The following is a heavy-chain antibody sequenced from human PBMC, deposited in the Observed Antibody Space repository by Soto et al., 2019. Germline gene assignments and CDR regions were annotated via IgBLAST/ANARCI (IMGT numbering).Heavy chain of an antibody. CDR1: GDSINNYY. V-gene: IGHV4-59*01. J-gene: IGHJ6*02. CDR3: ARGTKYYYQGTDV. Sequence: SETLSLTCTVSGDSINNYYWTWIRQPPGKGLEWIGYIYDSGSTSYNPSLKSRLTISVDTSKNQFSLRLKSVTAADTAVYYCARGTKYYYQGTDVWGQGTTVTVSS. CDR2: IYDSGST.